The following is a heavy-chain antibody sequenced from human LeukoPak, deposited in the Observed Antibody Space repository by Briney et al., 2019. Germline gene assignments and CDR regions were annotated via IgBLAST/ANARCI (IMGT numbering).Heavy chain of an antibody. CDR2: ITGNGGST. V-gene: IGHV3-64*02. J-gene: IGHJ4*02. D-gene: IGHD2-2*01. Sequence: GGSLRLSCAASGFIFSSFAMHWVRQAPGKGLQYVSGITGNGGSTYYADSVKGRFTISRDNSKNTLYLQMGSLRAEDMAVYYCARKYCSTTSCLFDNWGQGTLVTVSS. CDR3: ARKYCSTTSCLFDN. CDR1: GFIFSSFA.